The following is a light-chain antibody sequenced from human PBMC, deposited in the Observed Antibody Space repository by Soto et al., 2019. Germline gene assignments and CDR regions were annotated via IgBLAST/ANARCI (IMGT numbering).Light chain of an antibody. J-gene: IGKJ2*01. CDR1: QSVSSN. V-gene: IGKV3-15*01. Sequence: EIVRTESPATLSVSPGERATVSCRASQSVSSNLAWYQQKPGQAPRLLIYGASNRATGIPARFSGSGSGTEFALTIGNLQSEDFAVYYCQQYNSWPRTFGQGTKLEIK. CDR3: QQYNSWPRT. CDR2: GAS.